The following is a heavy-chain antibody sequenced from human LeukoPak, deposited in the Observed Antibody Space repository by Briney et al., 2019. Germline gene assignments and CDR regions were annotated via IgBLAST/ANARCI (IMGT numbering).Heavy chain of an antibody. Sequence: SQTLSLTCTVSGGSMRSYYWSWIRQPPGKGLEWIGYIYYNGDTNYNPSLKSRVTISVDTSKNQFSLKLSSVTAADTAVYYCARPDSNDYYGALGFDIWGQGIMVTVSS. V-gene: IGHV4-59*08. CDR2: IYYNGDT. CDR1: GGSMRSYY. CDR3: ARPDSNDYYGALGFDI. J-gene: IGHJ3*02. D-gene: IGHD3-22*01.